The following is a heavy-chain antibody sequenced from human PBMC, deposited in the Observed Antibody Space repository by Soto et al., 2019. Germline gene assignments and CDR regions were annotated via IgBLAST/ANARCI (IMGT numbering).Heavy chain of an antibody. V-gene: IGHV3-23*01. J-gene: IGHJ6*02. CDR2: ISGSGGST. Sequence: GGSLRLSCAASGFTFSSYAMSWVRQAPGKGLEWVSAISGSGGSTYYADSVKGRFTISRDNSKNTLYLQMNSLRAEDMAVYYCGKTEVSPYYYYGMDVWGQGTTVTVSS. CDR1: GFTFSSYA. CDR3: GKTEVSPYYYYGMDV. D-gene: IGHD3-16*02.